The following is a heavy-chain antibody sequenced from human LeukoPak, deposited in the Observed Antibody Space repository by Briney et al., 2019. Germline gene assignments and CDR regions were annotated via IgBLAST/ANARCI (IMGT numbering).Heavy chain of an antibody. J-gene: IGHJ4*02. CDR2: IYSGGST. V-gene: IGHV3-66*01. CDR3: ARVATTGSGGY. Sequence: GGSLRLSCAASGFTVSSNYMSWVRQAPGKGLEWVSVIYSGGSTYYAGSVKGRFTISRDNSKNTLYLQMNSLRAEDTAVYYCARVATTGSGGYWGQGTLVTVSS. CDR1: GFTVSSNY. D-gene: IGHD4-17*01.